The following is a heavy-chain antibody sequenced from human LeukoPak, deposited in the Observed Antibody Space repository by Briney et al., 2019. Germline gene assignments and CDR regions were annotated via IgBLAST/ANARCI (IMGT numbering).Heavy chain of an antibody. Sequence: PGGSLRLSCAASGFTFDDYAMHWVRRAPGKGLEWVSLISGDGGSTGYADSVKGRFTISRDNAKNSLYLQMNSLRAEDTALYYCARDTRIVGARAFDIWGQGTMVTVSS. CDR1: GFTFDDYA. CDR2: ISGDGGST. CDR3: ARDTRIVGARAFDI. J-gene: IGHJ3*02. V-gene: IGHV3-43*02. D-gene: IGHD1-26*01.